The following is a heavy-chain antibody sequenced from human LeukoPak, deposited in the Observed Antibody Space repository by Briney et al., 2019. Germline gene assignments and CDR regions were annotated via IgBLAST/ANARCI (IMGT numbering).Heavy chain of an antibody. CDR1: GFTFRSYA. D-gene: IGHD6-19*01. J-gene: IGHJ4*02. V-gene: IGHV3-23*01. CDR3: ARSTSGWYVFDY. CDR2: ITNSGDTT. Sequence: PGGSLRLSCAASGFTFRSYAMSWVRQAPGKGLEWVSIITNSGDTTRYADSVKGRFTISRDNSENTLFLQMNSLGAEDTALYYCARSTSGWYVFDYWGQGTLVTVSS.